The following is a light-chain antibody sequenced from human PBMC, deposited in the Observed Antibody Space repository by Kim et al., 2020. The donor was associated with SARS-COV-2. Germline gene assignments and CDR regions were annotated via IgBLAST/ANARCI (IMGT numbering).Light chain of an antibody. V-gene: IGLV3-19*01. CDR2: GKN. Sequence: ALGQTVRRTCHGDSLRRYYASWYQKKPGQAPVFIIYGKNNRPSGIPDRFSASSSGNTASMTITGAQAEDEADYYCNSRDSSGNSYVFGTGTKVTVL. J-gene: IGLJ1*01. CDR1: SLRRYY. CDR3: NSRDSSGNSYV.